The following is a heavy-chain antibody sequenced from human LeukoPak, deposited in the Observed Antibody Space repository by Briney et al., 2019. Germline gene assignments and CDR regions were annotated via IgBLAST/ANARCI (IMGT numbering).Heavy chain of an antibody. CDR3: ARAYSGSYKYYYYYYMDV. J-gene: IGHJ6*03. CDR2: ISGSGGST. CDR1: GFTFSSCA. V-gene: IGHV3-23*01. Sequence: GGSLRLSCAASGFTFSSCAMSWVRQAPGKGLEWVSVISGSGGSTDYADSVKGRFTISRDNSMNTLYLQMNSLRAEDTAVYYCARAYSGSYKYYYYYYMDVWGKGTTVTVSS. D-gene: IGHD1-26*01.